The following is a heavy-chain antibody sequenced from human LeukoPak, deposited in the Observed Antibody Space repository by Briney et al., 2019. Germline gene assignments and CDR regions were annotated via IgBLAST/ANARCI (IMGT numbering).Heavy chain of an antibody. D-gene: IGHD2-21*01. Sequence: KSSETLSLTCAVSGGSISSTRYYWGWIRQPPGKGLEWIGSIYYSGSTYYNPSLKSRVTISVDTSKNQFSLKLSSVTAADTAVYYCARDYAPRPNCGGDCYYGMDVWGQGTTVTVSS. CDR1: GGSISSTRYY. V-gene: IGHV4-39*07. CDR2: IYYSGST. J-gene: IGHJ6*02. CDR3: ARDYAPRPNCGGDCYYGMDV.